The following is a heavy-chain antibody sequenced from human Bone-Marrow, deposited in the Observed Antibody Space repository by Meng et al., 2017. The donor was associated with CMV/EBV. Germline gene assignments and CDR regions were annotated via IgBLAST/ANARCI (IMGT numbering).Heavy chain of an antibody. CDR3: ARDTTYRTFDY. CDR1: GGTFSSYA. CDR2: IIPILGIA. Sequence: SVKVSCKASGGTFSSYAISWVRQAPGQGLEWMGGIIPILGIANYAQKFQGRVTITADKSTSTAYMELSSLRSDDTAVYYCARDTTYRTFDYWGQGTLVTVSS. J-gene: IGHJ4*02. D-gene: IGHD1-26*01. V-gene: IGHV1-69*10.